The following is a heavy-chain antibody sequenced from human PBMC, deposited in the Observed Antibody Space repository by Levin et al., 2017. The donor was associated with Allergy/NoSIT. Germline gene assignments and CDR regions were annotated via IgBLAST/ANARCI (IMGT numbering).Heavy chain of an antibody. V-gene: IGHV4-61*02. CDR1: GGSISSGSYY. CDR3: ASSGSPY. D-gene: IGHD3-10*01. J-gene: IGHJ4*02. Sequence: SQTLSLTCTVSGGSISSGSYYWSWIRQPAGKGLEWIGRIYTSGSTNYNPSLKSRVTISVDTSKNQFSLKLSSVTAADTAVYYCASSGSPYWGQGTLVTVSS. CDR2: IYTSGST.